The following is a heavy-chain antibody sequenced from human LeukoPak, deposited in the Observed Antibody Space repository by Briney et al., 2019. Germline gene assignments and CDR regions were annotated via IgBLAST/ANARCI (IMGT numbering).Heavy chain of an antibody. CDR3: AREQLAGAFDI. CDR2: IYHSGST. Sequence: SETLSLTCTVSGGSISSGGYYWSWIRQPPGKGLEWIGYIYHSGSTYYNPSLKSRVTISVDKSKNQFSLKLSSVTAADTAVYYCAREQLAGAFDIWGQGTMVTVSS. CDR1: GGSISSGGYY. D-gene: IGHD6-13*01. J-gene: IGHJ3*02. V-gene: IGHV4-30-2*01.